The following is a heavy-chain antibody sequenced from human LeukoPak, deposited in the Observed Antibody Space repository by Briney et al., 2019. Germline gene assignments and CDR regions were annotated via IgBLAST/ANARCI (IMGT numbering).Heavy chain of an antibody. CDR2: INWNGGST. CDR1: GFTFSSYE. CDR3: AREPIMGASPSFDY. D-gene: IGHD1-26*01. J-gene: IGHJ4*02. V-gene: IGHV3-20*04. Sequence: GGSLRLSCAASGFTFSSYEMNWVRQAPGKGLEWVSGINWNGGSTGYADSVKGRFTISRDNAKNSLYLQMNSLRAEDTALYYCAREPIMGASPSFDYWGQGTLVTVSS.